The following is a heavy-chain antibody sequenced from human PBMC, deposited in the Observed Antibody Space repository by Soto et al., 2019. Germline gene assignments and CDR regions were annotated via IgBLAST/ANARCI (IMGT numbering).Heavy chain of an antibody. D-gene: IGHD3-22*01. V-gene: IGHV3-30*18. Sequence: PGGSLRLSCAASGFTFSSYGMHWVRQAPGKGLEWVAVISYDGSNKYYADSVKGRFTISRDNSKNTLYLQMNSLRAEDTAVYYCAKDAVVTPNEDDYYMDVWGKGTTVTVSS. J-gene: IGHJ6*03. CDR2: ISYDGSNK. CDR3: AKDAVVTPNEDDYYMDV. CDR1: GFTFSSYG.